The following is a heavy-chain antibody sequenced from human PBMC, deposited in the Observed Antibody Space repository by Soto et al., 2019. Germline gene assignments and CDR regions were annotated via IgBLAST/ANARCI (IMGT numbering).Heavy chain of an antibody. J-gene: IGHJ4*02. CDR2: IYYSGST. V-gene: IGHV4-59*01. D-gene: IGHD6-19*01. CDR1: GGSISSYY. CDR3: ARSTPGQWLVDY. Sequence: QVQLQESGPGLVKPSETLSLTCTVSGGSISSYYWSWIRQPPGKGLEWIGYIYYSGSTNYNPSLKSRVTISVDTSKNQFSLNLSSVTAADTAVYYCARSTPGQWLVDYWGQESLVTVSS.